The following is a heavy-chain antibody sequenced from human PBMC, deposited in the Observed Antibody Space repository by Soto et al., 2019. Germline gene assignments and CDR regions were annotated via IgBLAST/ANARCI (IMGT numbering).Heavy chain of an antibody. CDR2: LNPRNGQT. CDR1: GYNFSAYY. CDR3: ARETDTSMVDY. V-gene: IGHV1-8*01. D-gene: IGHD5-18*01. J-gene: IGHJ4*02. Sequence: QVQLVQSGAEVKKPGASVKVSCQTSGYNFSAYYFNWVRQAAGQGPEWMGWLNPRNGQTGYVQKFRGRVTMTRDTSIATVYLELSRLTSEDTAIYFCARETDTSMVDYWGQGPLVTVSS.